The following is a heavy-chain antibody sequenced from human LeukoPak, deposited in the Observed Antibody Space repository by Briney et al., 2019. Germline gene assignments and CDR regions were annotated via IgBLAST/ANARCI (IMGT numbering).Heavy chain of an antibody. CDR1: GFTFSNYA. Sequence: GGSLRLSCAASGFTFSNYAMSWVRQAPGKGLEWVSSISAGDDSPFYTDSVRGRCTISRDNSKNTLFLQMISLRAEDTAVYYCAKSLLRFLEWPRPDYWGQGTLVTVSS. CDR3: AKSLLRFLEWPRPDY. J-gene: IGHJ4*02. CDR2: ISAGDDSP. V-gene: IGHV3-23*01. D-gene: IGHD3-3*01.